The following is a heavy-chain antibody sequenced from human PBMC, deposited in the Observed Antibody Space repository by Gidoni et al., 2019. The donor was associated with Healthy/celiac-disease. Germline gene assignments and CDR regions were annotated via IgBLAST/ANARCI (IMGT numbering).Heavy chain of an antibody. V-gene: IGHV4-39*01. CDR3: ARRFGRGENFDY. CDR2: IYYSGST. Sequence: QLQLQESGPGLVKPSETLSLTCTVSGGSISSSSYYWGWIRQPPGKGLEWIGSIYYSGSTYYNPSLKSRVTISVDTSKNQFSLKLSSVTAADTAVYYCARRFGRGENFDYWGQGTLVTVSS. CDR1: GGSISSSSYY. J-gene: IGHJ4*02. D-gene: IGHD3-16*01.